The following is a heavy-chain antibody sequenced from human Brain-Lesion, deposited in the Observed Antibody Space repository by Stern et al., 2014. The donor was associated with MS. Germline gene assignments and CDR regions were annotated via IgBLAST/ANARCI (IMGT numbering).Heavy chain of an antibody. CDR2: IYYSGTT. Sequence: VHLVESGPGLVKPSETLSLTCTVSGGSISSSTYYWGWIRQPPGKGLEWIGNIYYSGTTYYDPSLKSRVTISVHGATTQFSLKLTSVTAADTAVYYCARLTGIIDSWGQGTLVAVSS. V-gene: IGHV4-39*01. CDR1: GGSISSSTYY. J-gene: IGHJ4*02. CDR3: ARLTGIIDS. D-gene: IGHD5-24*01.